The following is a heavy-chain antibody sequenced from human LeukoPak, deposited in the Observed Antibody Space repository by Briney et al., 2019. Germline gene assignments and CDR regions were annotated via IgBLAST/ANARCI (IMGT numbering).Heavy chain of an antibody. CDR3: ARDVAFSYYDIWRLGFVP. J-gene: IGHJ5*02. CDR2: ISAYNGNT. CDR1: GYTFTSYG. Sequence: ASVKVSCKASGYTFTSYGISWVRQAPGQGLGWMGWISAYNGNTNYAQKLQGRVTMTTDTSTSTAYMELRSLRSDDTAVYYCARDVAFSYYDIWRLGFVPWGQGTLVTVSS. V-gene: IGHV1-18*01. D-gene: IGHD3-9*01.